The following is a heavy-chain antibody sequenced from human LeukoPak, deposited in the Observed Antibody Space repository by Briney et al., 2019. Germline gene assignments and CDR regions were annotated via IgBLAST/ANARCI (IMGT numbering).Heavy chain of an antibody. D-gene: IGHD5-18*01. V-gene: IGHV4-59*08. CDR3: ARLTWDTTMVRYYFDF. Sequence: SETLSLTCTVSGGSISGYYWNWTRQPPGKGLEWIGYIYYTGSTSYNPSLKSRVTISLDTSKNQFSLKLSSVTAADTAVYYCARLTWDTTMVRYYFDFWGQGTLVTVSS. CDR2: IYYTGST. J-gene: IGHJ4*02. CDR1: GGSISGYY.